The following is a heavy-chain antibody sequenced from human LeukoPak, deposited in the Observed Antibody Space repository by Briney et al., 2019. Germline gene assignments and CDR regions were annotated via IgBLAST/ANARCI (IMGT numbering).Heavy chain of an antibody. CDR1: GYTFSSYY. J-gene: IGHJ5*02. Sequence: ASVKVSCMASGYTFSSYYMHWVRQAPGQGLEWMGIINPSGGSTSYAQKFQGRVTMTRDTSTSTVYMELSSLRSEDTAVYYCVRGVVIPATITYWFDPWGQGTLVTVSS. V-gene: IGHV1-46*01. CDR3: VRGVVIPATITYWFDP. CDR2: INPSGGST. D-gene: IGHD2-2*02.